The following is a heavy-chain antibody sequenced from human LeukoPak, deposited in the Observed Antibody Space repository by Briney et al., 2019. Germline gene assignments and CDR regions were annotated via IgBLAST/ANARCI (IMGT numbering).Heavy chain of an antibody. Sequence: AVKVSCKASGGTFSSYAISWVRQPPGQGLEWMGSIIPIFGTANKAYKFQGRVTITPDESTSTAYMELSSLRSEDTAVYYCARGSITMVRGVIITSSTHLDYWGQGTLVTVSS. CDR1: GGTFSSYA. CDR3: ARGSITMVRGVIITSSTHLDY. V-gene: IGHV1-69*13. D-gene: IGHD3-10*01. CDR2: IIPIFGTA. J-gene: IGHJ4*02.